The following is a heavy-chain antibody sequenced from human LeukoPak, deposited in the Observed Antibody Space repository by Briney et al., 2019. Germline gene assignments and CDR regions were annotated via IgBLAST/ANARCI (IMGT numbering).Heavy chain of an antibody. V-gene: IGHV1-69*13. J-gene: IGHJ4*02. CDR1: GGTFSSYA. CDR2: IIPIFGTA. Sequence: SVKVSCKASGGTFSSYAISWVRQAPGQGLEWVGGIIPIFGTANYAQKFQGRVTITADESTSTAYMELSSLRSEDTAVYYCARGGEGDSSGWFYYFDYWGQGTLVTVSS. CDR3: ARGGEGDSSGWFYYFDY. D-gene: IGHD6-19*01.